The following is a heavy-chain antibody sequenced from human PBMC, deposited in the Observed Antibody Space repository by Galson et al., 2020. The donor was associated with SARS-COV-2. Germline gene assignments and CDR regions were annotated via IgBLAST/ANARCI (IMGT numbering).Heavy chain of an antibody. V-gene: IGHV3-43D*04. CDR2: ISWDGDTT. CDR3: AKVAGGYSDSWYGQFDC. Sequence: GESLKISCAASGFTFDDFAMHWVRQAPGKGLEWVALISWDGDTTKYADSVKGRFIISRDNRKSSLYLQMKSLRPDDTAFYYCAKVAGGYSDSWYGQFDCWGQGTLVSVSS. J-gene: IGHJ4*02. CDR1: GFTFDDFA. D-gene: IGHD6-13*01.